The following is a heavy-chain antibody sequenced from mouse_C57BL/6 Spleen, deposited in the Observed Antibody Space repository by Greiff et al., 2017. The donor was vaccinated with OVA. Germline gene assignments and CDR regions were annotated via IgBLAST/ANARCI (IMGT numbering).Heavy chain of an antibody. CDR2: IDPSDSYT. CDR1: GYTFTSYW. CDR3: ARSLVATPYFDY. J-gene: IGHJ2*01. V-gene: IGHV1-69*01. Sequence: VQLQQPGAELVMPGASVKLSCKASGYTFTSYWMHWVKQRPGQGLEWIGEIDPSDSYTNYNQKFKGKSTLTVDKSSSTAYMQLSSLTSEDSAVYYCARSLVATPYFDYWGQGTTLTVSS. D-gene: IGHD1-1*01.